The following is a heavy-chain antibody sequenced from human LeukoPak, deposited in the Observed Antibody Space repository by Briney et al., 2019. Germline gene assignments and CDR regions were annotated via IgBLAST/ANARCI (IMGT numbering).Heavy chain of an antibody. D-gene: IGHD4-17*01. J-gene: IGHJ4*02. CDR2: MVHIGST. V-gene: IGHV4-38-2*01. CDR1: VYSISSVNY. Sequence: PETLSLTSAVSVYSISSVNYCCGVRQPPGKGLEWIGHMVHIGSTYYNPALNSRVSIPVDTSKTKFSLNLTSVSAAATAVYYCARISAYGDYVWLLDYWGQGTLVIVSS. CDR3: ARISAYGDYVWLLDY.